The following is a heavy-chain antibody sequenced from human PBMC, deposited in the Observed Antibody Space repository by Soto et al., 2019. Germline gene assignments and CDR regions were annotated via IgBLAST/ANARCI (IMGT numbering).Heavy chain of an antibody. CDR1: GYTFTGYY. V-gene: IGHV1-46*01. CDR3: ARDWGVCSGGSCYRTPFDY. CDR2: INPSGGST. D-gene: IGHD2-15*01. Sequence: ASVKVSCKASGYTFTGYYMHWVRQAPGQGLEWMGIINPSGGSTSYAQKFQGRVTMTRDTSTSTVYMELSSLRSEDTAVYYCARDWGVCSGGSCYRTPFDYWGQGTLVNVSS. J-gene: IGHJ4*02.